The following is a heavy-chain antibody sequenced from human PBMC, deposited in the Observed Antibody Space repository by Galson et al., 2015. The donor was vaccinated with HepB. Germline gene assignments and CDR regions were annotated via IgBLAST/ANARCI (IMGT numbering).Heavy chain of an antibody. Sequence: SLRLSCAASGFTFSSYGMHWVRQAPGKGLEWVAVIWYDGSNKYYADSVKGRFTISRDNSKNTLYLQMNSLRAEDTAVYYCARDSLGEYSSSSLTYYYYYGMDVWGQGTTVTVSS. CDR2: IWYDGSNK. J-gene: IGHJ6*02. D-gene: IGHD6-6*01. CDR3: ARDSLGEYSSSSLTYYYYYGMDV. CDR1: GFTFSSYG. V-gene: IGHV3-33*01.